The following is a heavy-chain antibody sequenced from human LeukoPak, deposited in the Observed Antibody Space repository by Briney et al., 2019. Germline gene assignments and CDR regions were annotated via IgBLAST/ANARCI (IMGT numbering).Heavy chain of an antibody. D-gene: IGHD3-10*01. V-gene: IGHV1-18*01. CDR1: GYTFTSYG. Sequence: ASVKVSRTPSGYTFTSYGISWVRQAPGQGLEWMVWISAYNGNTNYAQKLQGRVTITTDTSTSTAYMELRSLRSDDTAVYYCARDLVYYGSGSATTWRQGTLVTVSS. CDR3: ARDLVYYGSGSATT. CDR2: ISAYNGNT. J-gene: IGHJ4*02.